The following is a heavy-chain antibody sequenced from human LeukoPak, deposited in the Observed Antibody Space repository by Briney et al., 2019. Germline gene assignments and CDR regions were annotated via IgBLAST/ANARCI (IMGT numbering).Heavy chain of an antibody. D-gene: IGHD2-21*01. J-gene: IGHJ3*01. CDR1: GFTFSSYE. Sequence: GGSLRLSCAASGFTFSSYETNWVRQAPGKGLEWVSYISSSGSTIYYADSVKGRFTISRDNSKNTLHLQMNSLRAEDTAVYYCARVGGQRAIEFGAFDFWGQGTVVTVSS. CDR3: ARVGGQRAIEFGAFDF. CDR2: ISSSGSTI. V-gene: IGHV3-48*03.